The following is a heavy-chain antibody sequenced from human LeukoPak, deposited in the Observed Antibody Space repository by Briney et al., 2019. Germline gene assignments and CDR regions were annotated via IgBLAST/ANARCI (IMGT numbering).Heavy chain of an antibody. V-gene: IGHV3-33*01. D-gene: IGHD3-10*01. CDR1: GFTFSSYG. CDR3: VRDAGYAYGFLDS. J-gene: IGHJ4*02. CDR2: IWYDGSNK. Sequence: GRSLRLSCAASGFTFSSYGMHWVRQAPGKGLEWVAVIWYDGSNKYYADSVKGRFTISRDNSKNTLYLQMNSLRAEDTALYYCVRDAGYAYGFLDSWGQGTLVAVSS.